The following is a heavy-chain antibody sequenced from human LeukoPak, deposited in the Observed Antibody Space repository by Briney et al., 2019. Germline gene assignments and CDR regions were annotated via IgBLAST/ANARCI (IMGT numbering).Heavy chain of an antibody. D-gene: IGHD6-19*01. CDR3: ARHITKRSYSSGLAKWGFDP. Sequence: PSETLSLTCTVSGGSISNRNYHWGWIRQPPGKGLEWIGSIYYSGSTYYNPSLKSRVTISVDTSKNQFSLKLSSVTAADTAVYYCARHITKRSYSSGLAKWGFDPWGQGTLVTVSS. J-gene: IGHJ5*02. CDR1: GGSISNRNYH. CDR2: IYYSGST. V-gene: IGHV4-39*01.